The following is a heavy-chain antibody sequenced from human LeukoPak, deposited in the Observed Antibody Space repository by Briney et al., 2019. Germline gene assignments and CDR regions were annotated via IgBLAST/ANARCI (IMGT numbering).Heavy chain of an antibody. D-gene: IGHD3-22*01. CDR3: ARVIPNYYDSSGYYGYFDY. V-gene: IGHV4-4*07. CDR1: GGSISSYY. J-gene: IGHJ4*02. CDR2: IYISGST. Sequence: SETLSLTCTVSGGSISSYYWSWIRQPAGKGLEWIGRIYISGSTNYNPSLKSRVTMSVDTSKNQFSLKLSSVTAADTAVYYCARVIPNYYDSSGYYGYFDYWGQGTLVTVSS.